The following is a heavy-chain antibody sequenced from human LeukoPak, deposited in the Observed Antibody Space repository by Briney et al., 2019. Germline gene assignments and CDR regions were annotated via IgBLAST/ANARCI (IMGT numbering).Heavy chain of an antibody. CDR3: ARGSGYHFNHFDY. Sequence: GASVKVSCKASGYTFTGYYMHWVRQAPGQGLEWMGWINPNSGGTNYAQKFQGRVTMTRDTSISTAYMELSRLRSDDTAVYYCARGSGYHFNHFDYWGQGTLVTVSS. J-gene: IGHJ4*02. V-gene: IGHV1-2*02. CDR2: INPNSGGT. D-gene: IGHD3-22*01. CDR1: GYTFTGYY.